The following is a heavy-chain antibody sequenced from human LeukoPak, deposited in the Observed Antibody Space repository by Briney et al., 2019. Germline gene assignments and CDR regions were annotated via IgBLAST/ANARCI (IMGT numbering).Heavy chain of an antibody. CDR3: WGVNTNWFDP. CDR1: GGSISSYS. Sequence: SGTLSFTCTVSGGSISSYSWSWIRQPAGKGLEWVGGIYTSGSTNYNPSLKSRGTMSLDTTKKKFSLMLSSVTAADTAVGYFWGVNTNWFDPWGQGTLVTVSS. J-gene: IGHJ5*02. CDR2: IYTSGST. D-gene: IGHD3-16*01. V-gene: IGHV4-4*07.